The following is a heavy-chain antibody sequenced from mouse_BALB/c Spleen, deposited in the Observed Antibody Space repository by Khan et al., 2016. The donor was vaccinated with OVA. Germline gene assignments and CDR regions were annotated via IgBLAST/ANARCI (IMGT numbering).Heavy chain of an antibody. CDR1: GYSITTNYA. Sequence: VQLQESGPGLVKSSQSLSLTCTVTGYSITTNYAWDWIRQFPGNKLEWMGYISYSGSTSYNPSLKSQTSITRDTSKNQFFLQLNSVTTEDTATYYCARKNYYGCAVNKWGQGTSVTVSS. CDR3: ARKNYYGCAVNK. CDR2: ISYSGST. J-gene: IGHJ4*01. V-gene: IGHV3-2*02. D-gene: IGHD1-2*01.